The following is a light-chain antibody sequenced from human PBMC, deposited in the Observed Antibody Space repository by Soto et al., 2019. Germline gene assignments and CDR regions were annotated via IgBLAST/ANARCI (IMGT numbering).Light chain of an antibody. V-gene: IGKV3-15*01. CDR1: QTVDFN. CDR2: GAS. J-gene: IGKJ3*01. Sequence: TQSPATLSVSPGGRGTLSCRASQTVDFNLAWYQQKPGQAPRLLIYGASTRATGIPARFSGSGSGTEFTLTISSLQSEDFAVYFCQQYNNWPPVTFGPGTKVDIK. CDR3: QQYNNWPPVT.